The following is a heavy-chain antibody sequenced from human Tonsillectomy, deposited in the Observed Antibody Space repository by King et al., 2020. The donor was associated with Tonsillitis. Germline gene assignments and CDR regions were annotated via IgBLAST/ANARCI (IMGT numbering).Heavy chain of an antibody. V-gene: IGHV3-21*01. CDR1: GFSFSSFD. D-gene: IGHD3-22*01. CDR3: ATDKGAGYYGSSRGVFHI. Sequence: VQLVESGGGLVKPGGSLRLSCATSGFSFSSFDMNWVRQAPVKGLEWVSSISSGSEDIYYADSGKGRFTISRDNVKNSLYLEMNSLRAEDTAVYYCATDKGAGYYGSSRGVFHIWGQGTMVTVSS. J-gene: IGHJ3*02. CDR2: ISSGSEDI.